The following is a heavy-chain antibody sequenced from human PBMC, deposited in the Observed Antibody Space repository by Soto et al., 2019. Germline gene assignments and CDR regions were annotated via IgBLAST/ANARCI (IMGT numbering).Heavy chain of an antibody. CDR1: GYTFTDYY. V-gene: IGHV1-2*02. J-gene: IGHJ5*02. Sequence: ASVKVSCKASGYTFTDYYIHWVRQAPGQGLEWMGWINPNSGGTNYAQKFQGRVTMTRDTSISTAYMELSRLISDDTAVYYCARGDVRVVASFDPWGQGALVTSPQ. CDR2: INPNSGGT. D-gene: IGHD2-15*01. CDR3: ARGDVRVVASFDP.